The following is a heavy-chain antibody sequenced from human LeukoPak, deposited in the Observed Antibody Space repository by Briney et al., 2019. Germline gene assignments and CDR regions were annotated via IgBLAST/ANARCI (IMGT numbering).Heavy chain of an antibody. CDR1: GYTFTSYG. V-gene: IGHV1-18*01. D-gene: IGHD6-13*01. J-gene: IGHJ4*02. CDR2: ISAYNGNT. CDR3: ARDRGHSSSWSTIDY. Sequence: GASVKVSCKASGYTFTSYGISWVRQAPGQGLEWMGWISAYNGNTNYAQKLQGRVSMTTDTSTSTAYMELRSLRSDDTAVYYCARDRGHSSSWSTIDYWGQGTLVTVSS.